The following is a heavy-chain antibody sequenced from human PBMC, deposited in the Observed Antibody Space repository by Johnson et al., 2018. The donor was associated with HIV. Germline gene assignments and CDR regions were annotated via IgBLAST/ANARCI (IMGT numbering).Heavy chain of an antibody. CDR3: AKDPMVATPANAFDI. V-gene: IGHV3-30*14. J-gene: IGHJ3*02. D-gene: IGHD5-12*01. CDR1: GFTFSSYA. CDR2: LSYDGSNK. Sequence: QMLLVESGGGVVQPGRSLRLSCAASGFTFSSYAMHWVRQAPGKGLDWVAVLSYDGSNKYYADSVKGRFTISRDNSKNTLYLQLGSLRAEDMAVYYCAKDPMVATPANAFDIWGQGTMVTVSS.